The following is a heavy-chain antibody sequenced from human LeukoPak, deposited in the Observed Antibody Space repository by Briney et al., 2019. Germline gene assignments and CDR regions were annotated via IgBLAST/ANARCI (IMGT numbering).Heavy chain of an antibody. Sequence: SLSLSCAASGFTFDDYAMHWIRQAPGKGLEWVGGISWNSGSIGYADSVKGQFTISRDNAKNSLYLQMNSLRAEDMALYYCAKGQWELPDSEFDYWGQGTLVTVSS. V-gene: IGHV3-9*03. CDR3: AKGQWELPDSEFDY. D-gene: IGHD1-26*01. CDR2: ISWNSGSI. CDR1: GFTFDDYA. J-gene: IGHJ4*02.